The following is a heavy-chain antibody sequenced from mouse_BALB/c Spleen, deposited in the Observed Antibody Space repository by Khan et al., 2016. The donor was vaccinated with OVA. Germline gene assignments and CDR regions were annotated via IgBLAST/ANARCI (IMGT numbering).Heavy chain of an antibody. V-gene: IGHV5-6-4*01. CDR1: GFTFSSYS. CDR2: TTSGGSYT. CDR3: TRDRNYYGSSFYFDY. Sequence: EVELVESGGGLVKPGGSLRLSCEASGFTFSSYSMSWVRQTPEKRLEWVATTTSGGSYTYYPDSVQGRFTISRDNAKNTRYLQMSSLKSEDTAIYYCTRDRNYYGSSFYFDYWGQGTTLTVSS. J-gene: IGHJ2*01. D-gene: IGHD1-1*01.